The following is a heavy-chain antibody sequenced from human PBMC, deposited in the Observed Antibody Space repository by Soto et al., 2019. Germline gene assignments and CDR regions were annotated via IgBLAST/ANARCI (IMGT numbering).Heavy chain of an antibody. Sequence: QVQLVQSGAEVKKPGSSVTVSCKASGGTFSSNTITWVRQAPGHGLEWMGRIIPILDMANYSQKFQGRVTITADKSTSTPYMQLSSLTSEDTATYFCARLPGYSSDSYSPYYYYYMDVWGKGTPVTVSS. J-gene: IGHJ6*03. CDR3: ARLPGYSSDSYSPYYYYYMDV. V-gene: IGHV1-69*02. CDR2: IIPILDMA. D-gene: IGHD6-19*01. CDR1: GGTFSSNT.